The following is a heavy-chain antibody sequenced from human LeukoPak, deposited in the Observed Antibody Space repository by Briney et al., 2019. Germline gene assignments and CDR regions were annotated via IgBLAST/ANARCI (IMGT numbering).Heavy chain of an antibody. CDR2: ISGSGDTT. J-gene: IGHJ4*02. CDR3: ARMARGVIVFDY. V-gene: IGHV3-23*01. Sequence: PGGSLRLSCAASGFTFNSYGWSWVRQAPGKGLEWVSAISGSGDTTYYADSVKGRFTISRDNSKNTLYLQMNSLRAEDTAVYYCARMARGVIVFDYWGQGTLVTVSS. D-gene: IGHD3-10*01. CDR1: GFTFNSYG.